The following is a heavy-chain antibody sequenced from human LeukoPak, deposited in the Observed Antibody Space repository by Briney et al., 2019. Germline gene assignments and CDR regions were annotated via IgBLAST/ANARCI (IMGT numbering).Heavy chain of an antibody. D-gene: IGHD2-8*02. J-gene: IGHJ6*03. V-gene: IGHV1-2*06. CDR1: GYTFTGYY. CDR2: INPNSGGT. Sequence: ASVKVSCKASGYTFTGYYIHWVRQAPGQGLEWMGRINPNSGGTNYAQKFQGRVTMTRDTSISTAYMELSRLRSDDTAVYYCARIWCKDYYYYMDVWGKGTTVAVSS. CDR3: ARIWCKDYYYYMDV.